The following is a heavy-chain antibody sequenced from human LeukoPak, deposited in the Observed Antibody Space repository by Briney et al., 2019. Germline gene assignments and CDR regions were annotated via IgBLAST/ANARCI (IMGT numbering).Heavy chain of an antibody. Sequence: SETLSLTCTVSGGSISSYYWSWIRQPPGKGLEWIGYIYYSGSTNYNPSLKSRVTILVDTSKNQLSLKLSSVTAADTAVYYCARRPQSGYATFDPWGQGTLVTVSS. D-gene: IGHD5-12*01. CDR1: GGSISSYY. J-gene: IGHJ5*02. CDR2: IYYSGST. V-gene: IGHV4-59*01. CDR3: ARRPQSGYATFDP.